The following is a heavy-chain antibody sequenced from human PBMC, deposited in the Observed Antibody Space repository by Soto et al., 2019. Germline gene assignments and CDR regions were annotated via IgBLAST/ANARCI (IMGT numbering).Heavy chain of an antibody. CDR2: MEPSTGRT. J-gene: IGHJ4*02. Sequence: PGPSVKVSCKASGYTFTSYDINWVRQTAGQGLEWMGWMEPSTGRTGYAQKFQGRVTMTRDTSINTAYMELTTLTSDDTAFYYCARGVSAGVDYWGQGTLVTVSS. CDR1: GYTFTSYD. CDR3: ARGVSAGVDY. D-gene: IGHD1-26*01. V-gene: IGHV1-8*01.